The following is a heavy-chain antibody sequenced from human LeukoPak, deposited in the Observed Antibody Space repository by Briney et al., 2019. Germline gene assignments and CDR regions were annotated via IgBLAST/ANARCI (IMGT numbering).Heavy chain of an antibody. V-gene: IGHV3-15*01. Sequence: PGGSLRLSCAASGLTFSNAWMSWVRQAPGKGLEWVGRIKSKTDGGTTDYAAPVKGRFTISRDDSKNTLYLQMNSLKTEDTAVYYCTTHFDWLLGEGAFDIWGQGTMVTVSS. CDR1: GLTFSNAW. CDR2: IKSKTDGGTT. J-gene: IGHJ3*02. CDR3: TTHFDWLLGEGAFDI. D-gene: IGHD3-9*01.